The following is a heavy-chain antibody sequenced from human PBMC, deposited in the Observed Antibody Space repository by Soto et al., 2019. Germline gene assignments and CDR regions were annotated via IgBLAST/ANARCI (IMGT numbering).Heavy chain of an antibody. Sequence: EVQLVESGGGLVQPGGSLRLSCAASGFTFSDHYMDWVRQAPGKGLEWVGRSRNKANSYRTEDAASVKGRFTISRDESKNSLYLQTNSLKTEDTAVYYCARFSGSYTRGLDYWGQGTLVTVSS. CDR1: GFTFSDHY. J-gene: IGHJ4*02. V-gene: IGHV3-72*01. D-gene: IGHD1-26*01. CDR2: SRNKANSYRT. CDR3: ARFSGSYTRGLDY.